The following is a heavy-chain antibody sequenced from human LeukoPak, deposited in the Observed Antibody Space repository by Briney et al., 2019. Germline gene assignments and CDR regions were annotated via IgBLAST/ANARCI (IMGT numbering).Heavy chain of an antibody. CDR2: IIPIFGTA. V-gene: IGHV1-69*13. CDR1: GYTFTGYY. Sequence: ASVKVSCKASGYTFTGYYMHWVRQAPGQGLEWMGGIIPIFGTANYAQKFQGRVTITADESTSTAYMELSSLRSEDTAVYYCARSAVEMATISHFDYWGQGTLVTVSS. J-gene: IGHJ4*02. CDR3: ARSAVEMATISHFDY. D-gene: IGHD5-24*01.